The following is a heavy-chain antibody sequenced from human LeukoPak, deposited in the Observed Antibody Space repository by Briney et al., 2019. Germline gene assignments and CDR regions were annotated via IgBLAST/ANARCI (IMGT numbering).Heavy chain of an antibody. CDR3: ARDATYCSGGSCYSDAFDY. D-gene: IGHD2-15*01. J-gene: IGHJ4*02. CDR1: GYTFTSYG. V-gene: IGHV1-18*01. Sequence: ASVKVSCKASGYTFTSYGISWVRQAPGQGLEWMGWISAYNGNTNYAQKLQGRATMTTDTSTSTAYMELRSLRSDDTAVYYCARDATYCSGGSCYSDAFDYWGQGTLVTVSS. CDR2: ISAYNGNT.